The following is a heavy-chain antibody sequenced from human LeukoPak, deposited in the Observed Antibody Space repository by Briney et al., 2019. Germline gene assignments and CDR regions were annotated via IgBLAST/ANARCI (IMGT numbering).Heavy chain of an antibody. D-gene: IGHD3-22*01. Sequence: GGSLRLSCAASGFTFSSYWMHWVRQAPGKGLVWVSRINSDGSSTSYADSVKGRFTISRDNAKNTLYLQMNSLRAEDTAVYYCARAAQSITYYYDSSGYYCDYWGQGTLVTVSS. J-gene: IGHJ4*02. CDR2: INSDGSST. CDR1: GFTFSSYW. V-gene: IGHV3-74*01. CDR3: ARAAQSITYYYDSSGYYCDY.